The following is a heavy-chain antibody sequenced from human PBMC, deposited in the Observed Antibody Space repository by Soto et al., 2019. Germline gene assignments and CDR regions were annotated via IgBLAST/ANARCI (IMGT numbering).Heavy chain of an antibody. J-gene: IGHJ5*02. CDR1: GGSISSSSYY. V-gene: IGHV4-39*01. CDR3: ARHARHCSNGICLSGRFSWFDP. CDR2: IYYSGST. D-gene: IGHD2-8*01. Sequence: QLQLQESGPGLVKPSETLSLTCAVSGGSISSSSYYWGWIRQPPGKGLEWIGTIYYSGSTYCNPSLKSRITMSVDTSKNQFSLRLSSVTAADTAVYYCARHARHCSNGICLSGRFSWFDPWGQGTLVTVSS.